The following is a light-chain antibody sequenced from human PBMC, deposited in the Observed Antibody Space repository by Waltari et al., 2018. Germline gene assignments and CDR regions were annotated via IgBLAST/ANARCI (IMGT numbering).Light chain of an antibody. CDR1: QRVTTS. V-gene: IGKV3-15*01. CDR2: GAS. J-gene: IGKJ4*01. Sequence: EIVMTQSPATVSVSQGERATLSGRASQRVTTSLAGFQQRPGQPPRVLIYGASTRAAGIPARFSGSGSGTEFTLTISSLQSEDFAVYYCQQYEDWPPITFGGGTKVEIK. CDR3: QQYEDWPPIT.